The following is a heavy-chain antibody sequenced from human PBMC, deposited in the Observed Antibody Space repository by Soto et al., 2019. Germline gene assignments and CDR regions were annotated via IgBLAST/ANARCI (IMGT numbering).Heavy chain of an antibody. CDR3: ARGGVSTRTFDY. CDR2: IYPSDSDT. D-gene: IGHD3-3*01. J-gene: IGHJ4*02. Sequence: GESLKISCKGSGYNFAVYCIAWVRQMPGKGLELMGIIYPSDSDTRYRPSFQGQVTISADKSISSAYLQWGSLRASDTAMYYCARGGVSTRTFDYWGQGTPVTVSS. V-gene: IGHV5-51*01. CDR1: GYNFAVYC.